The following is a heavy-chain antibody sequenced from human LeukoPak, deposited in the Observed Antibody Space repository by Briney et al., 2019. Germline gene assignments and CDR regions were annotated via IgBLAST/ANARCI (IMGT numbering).Heavy chain of an antibody. CDR2: ISSSSSYI. CDR1: GFTFSSYS. V-gene: IGHV3-21*01. J-gene: IGHJ4*02. Sequence: GGSLRLSCAASGFTFSSYSMNWVRQAPGKGLEWVSSISSSSSYIYYADSVKGRFTISRDNAKNSLYLQMNSLRAEDTAVYYCARDPKGDYGDYGHWGQGTLVTVSS. D-gene: IGHD4-17*01. CDR3: ARDPKGDYGDYGH.